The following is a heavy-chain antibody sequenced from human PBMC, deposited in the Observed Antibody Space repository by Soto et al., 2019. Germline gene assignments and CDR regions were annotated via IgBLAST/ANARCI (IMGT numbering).Heavy chain of an antibody. J-gene: IGHJ4*02. V-gene: IGHV3-30*18. CDR2: ISYDGSNE. CDR3: AKDQVDTWGHGDY. CDR1: GFTFSSYA. D-gene: IGHD7-27*01. Sequence: QVQLVESGGGVVQPGRSLRLSCAASGFTFSSYAMHWVRQAPGKGLEWVAVISYDGSNEYYADSVKGRFTISRDNSKNTLYLQMDSLRADYTAVYYCAKDQVDTWGHGDYWGQGSLVTVSS.